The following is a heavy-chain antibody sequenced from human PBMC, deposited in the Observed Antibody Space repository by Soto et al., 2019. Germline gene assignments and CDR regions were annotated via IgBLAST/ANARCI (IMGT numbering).Heavy chain of an antibody. CDR3: ASGITGTTNWFDP. J-gene: IGHJ5*02. CDR2: IYYSGST. D-gene: IGHD1-7*01. V-gene: IGHV4-61*01. Sequence: QVQLQESGPGLVKPSETLSLTCTVPGGSVSSGSYYWSWIRQPPGKGLEWIGYIYYSGSTNYNPSLKSRVTISVDTSKNQFSLKLSSVTAADTAVYYCASGITGTTNWFDPWGQGTLVTVSS. CDR1: GGSVSSGSYY.